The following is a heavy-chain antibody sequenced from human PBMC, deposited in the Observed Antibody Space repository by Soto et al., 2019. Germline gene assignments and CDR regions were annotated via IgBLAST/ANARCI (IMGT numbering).Heavy chain of an antibody. Sequence: QVQLVQSGAEVKKPGASVKVSCKASGYTFTNYGISWVRQAPGQGLEWMGWISAYNGNTKYAQKLQGRVTMTTDTTTSTAYMELRSMKSNDTAVYYCARGVGSGSYYNQYNWFDPWGQGTLVTVS. CDR2: ISAYNGNT. J-gene: IGHJ5*02. CDR3: ARGVGSGSYYNQYNWFDP. D-gene: IGHD3-10*01. V-gene: IGHV1-18*01. CDR1: GYTFTNYG.